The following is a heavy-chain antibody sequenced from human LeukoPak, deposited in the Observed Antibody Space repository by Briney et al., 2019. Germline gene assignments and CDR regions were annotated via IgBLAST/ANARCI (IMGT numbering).Heavy chain of an antibody. V-gene: IGHV3-23*01. D-gene: IGHD3/OR15-3a*01. CDR1: GFTFSSYA. J-gene: IGHJ4*02. CDR2: ISGSGGST. CDR3: STWTDLYDY. Sequence: GGSLRLSCAASGFTFSSYAMSWVRQAPGKGLEWVSAISGSGGSTYYADSVKGRFTISRDNSKNTLYLQMNSLTTEDTAVYYCSTWTDLYDYWGQGTLVTVS.